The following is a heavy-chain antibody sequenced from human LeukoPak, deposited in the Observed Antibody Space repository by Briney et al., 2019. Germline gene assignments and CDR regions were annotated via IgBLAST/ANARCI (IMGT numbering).Heavy chain of an antibody. J-gene: IGHJ4*02. CDR3: ARGSSRYFDY. CDR2: ISGSGGST. V-gene: IGHV3-23*01. D-gene: IGHD3-10*01. Sequence: PGGSLRLSCAASGFTFSSNAMSWVRQAPGKGLGWVSAISGSGGSTYYADSVKGRFTISRDNSKNTLYLQRNSLRAEDTAVYYCARGSSRYFDYWGQGTLVTVSS. CDR1: GFTFSSNA.